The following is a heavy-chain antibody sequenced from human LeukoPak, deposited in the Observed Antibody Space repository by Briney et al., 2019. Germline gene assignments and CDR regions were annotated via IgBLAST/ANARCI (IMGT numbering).Heavy chain of an antibody. J-gene: IGHJ4*02. D-gene: IGHD1-1*01. V-gene: IGHV3-23*01. CDR1: GFTFSSYA. CDR2: ISGSGGST. CDR3: AKDGTTTITFDY. Sequence: GGSLRLSCAASGFTFSSYATSWVRQAPGKGLEWVSVISGSGGSTYYRDSVKGRFTISRDNSKNTLYLQMNSLRAEDTAVYYCAKDGTTTITFDYWGQGTLVTVSS.